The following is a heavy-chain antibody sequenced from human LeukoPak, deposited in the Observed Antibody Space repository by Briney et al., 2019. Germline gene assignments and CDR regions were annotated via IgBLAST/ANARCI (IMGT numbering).Heavy chain of an antibody. J-gene: IGHJ4*02. CDR2: ISGSGGST. D-gene: IGHD3-22*01. V-gene: IGHV3-23*01. CDR3: AKDRNGQTYFYESSSFDY. CDR1: GLTFSSYA. Sequence: GGSLRLSCAASGLTFSSYAMSWVRQAPGKGLEWASAISGSGGSTYYADSVKGRFTISRDNSKNTLYLQMNSLRAEDTAVYYCAKDRNGQTYFYESSSFDYWGQGTLVTVSS.